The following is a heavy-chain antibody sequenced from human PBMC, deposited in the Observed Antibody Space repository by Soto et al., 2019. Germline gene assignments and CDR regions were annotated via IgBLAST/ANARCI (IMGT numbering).Heavy chain of an antibody. Sequence: EVQLLESGGGLVQPGGSLRLSCAASGFTFSSYAMSWVRQAPGKGLEWVSAISGSGGSTYYADSVKGRFTISRENSKNTLYLQMNSLRAEDTAVYYCAKGFSYDFWSGYSRWFDPWGQGTLVTVSS. CDR3: AKGFSYDFWSGYSRWFDP. J-gene: IGHJ5*02. V-gene: IGHV3-23*01. CDR1: GFTFSSYA. D-gene: IGHD3-3*01. CDR2: ISGSGGST.